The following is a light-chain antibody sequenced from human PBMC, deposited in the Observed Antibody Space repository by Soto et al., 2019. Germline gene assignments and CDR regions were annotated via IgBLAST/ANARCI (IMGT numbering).Light chain of an antibody. Sequence: DIQMTQSPSSLFGSVGDSVTITCRASQTITTYLNWYRQKPGKAPKLLIYATSSLQSGVPSRFSGSGSETEFTLTISSLQPEDFATYFCQQIYSAPLTFGGGTKVEIK. J-gene: IGKJ4*01. CDR3: QQIYSAPLT. CDR2: ATS. V-gene: IGKV1-39*01. CDR1: QTITTY.